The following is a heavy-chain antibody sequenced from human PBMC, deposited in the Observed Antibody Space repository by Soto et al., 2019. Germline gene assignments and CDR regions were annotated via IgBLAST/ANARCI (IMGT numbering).Heavy chain of an antibody. V-gene: IGHV1-2*02. D-gene: IGHD2-2*01. CDR1: GYTFTGYY. CDR2: INPNSGGT. J-gene: IGHJ5*02. CDR3: ARGWEYQLLSNWFDP. Sequence: ASVKVSCKASGYTFTGYYMHWVRQAPGQGPEWMGWINPNSGGTNYAQKFQGRATMTRDTSISTAYMELSRLRPDDTAVYYCARGWEYQLLSNWFDPWGQGTLVTVSS.